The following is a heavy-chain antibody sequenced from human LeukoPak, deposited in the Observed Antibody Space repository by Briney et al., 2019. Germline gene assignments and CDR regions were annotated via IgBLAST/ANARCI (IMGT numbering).Heavy chain of an antibody. V-gene: IGHV3-64*01. D-gene: IGHD3-22*01. CDR3: ARDQYYYDSSGYYLGPYYYYGMDV. CDR1: EFTFSSYA. CDR2: ITSNGGRT. Sequence: PGGSLRLSCAASEFTFSSYAMHWVRQAPGKGLEFVSAITSNGGRTLYANSVKGRFTISRDNAKNSLYLQMNSLRAEDTAVYYCARDQYYYDSSGYYLGPYYYYGMDVWGQGTTVTVSS. J-gene: IGHJ6*02.